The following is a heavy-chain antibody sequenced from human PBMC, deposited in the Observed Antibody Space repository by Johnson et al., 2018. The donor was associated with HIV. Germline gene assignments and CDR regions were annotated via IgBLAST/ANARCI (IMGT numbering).Heavy chain of an antibody. J-gene: IGHJ3*02. CDR3: ARGAYSSSWHASDAFDI. Sequence: MQLVESGGGVVRPGGSLRLSCAASGFTFDDYGMTWVRQAPGKGLEWVSGIDWNGGSSGYADSVKGRFSISRDNGKNSLYLQMNSLRAEDTALYYCARGAYSSSWHASDAFDIWGQGTMVTVSS. V-gene: IGHV3-20*04. D-gene: IGHD6-13*01. CDR2: IDWNGGSS. CDR1: GFTFDDYG.